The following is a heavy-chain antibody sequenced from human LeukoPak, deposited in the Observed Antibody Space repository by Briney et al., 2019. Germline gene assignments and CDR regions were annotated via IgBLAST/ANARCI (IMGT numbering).Heavy chain of an antibody. D-gene: IGHD3-10*01. CDR3: ARQEDYYGSGSFADP. V-gene: IGHV5-51*01. J-gene: IGHJ5*02. CDR1: GYSFTSYW. CDR2: IYPGDSDT. Sequence: GESLKISCKGSGYSFTSYWIGWVRQMPGKGLGWMGIIYPGDSDTRYSPSFQGQVTISADKSISTAYLQWSSLKASDTAMYYCARQEDYYGSGSFADPWGQGTLVTVSS.